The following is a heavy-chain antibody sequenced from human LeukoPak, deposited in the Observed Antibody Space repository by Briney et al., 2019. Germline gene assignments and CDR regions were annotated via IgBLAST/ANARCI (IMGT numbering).Heavy chain of an antibody. J-gene: IGHJ4*02. CDR2: IYFGGST. Sequence: PSETLSLTCTVSGGSISSSTHYWGWIRQPPGKGLEWIGSIYFGGSTYSNPSLKSRVTISVDTSKNQFSLRLSSVTAADTSIYYCARLVVGTKELGYWGQGTLVTVSS. CDR1: GGSISSSTHY. V-gene: IGHV4-39*01. D-gene: IGHD6-19*01. CDR3: ARLVVGTKELGY.